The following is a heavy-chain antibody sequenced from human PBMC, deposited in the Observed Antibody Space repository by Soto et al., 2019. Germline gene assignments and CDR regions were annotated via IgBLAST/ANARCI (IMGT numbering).Heavy chain of an antibody. V-gene: IGHV3-11*01. CDR1: GFTFSDYY. CDR2: ISSSGSTI. J-gene: IGHJ3*02. D-gene: IGHD6-19*01. Sequence: GGSLRLSCAASGFTFSDYYMSWIRQAPGKGLEWVSYISSSGSTIYYADSVKGRFTISRDNAKNSLYLQMNSLRAEDTAVYYCARVKPLKIIAVAGRVAFDIWGQGTMVTVSS. CDR3: ARVKPLKIIAVAGRVAFDI.